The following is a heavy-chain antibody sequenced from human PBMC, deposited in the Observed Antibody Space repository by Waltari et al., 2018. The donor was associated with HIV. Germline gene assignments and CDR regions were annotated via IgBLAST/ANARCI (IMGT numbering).Heavy chain of an antibody. V-gene: IGHV4-34*01. J-gene: IGHJ4*02. D-gene: IGHD3-16*02. CDR3: TRDVTPHHIWASYPDY. CDR1: GACFCNYH. Sequence: VEVQQWGTGLFSTSETLSPTCAVCGACFCNYHREPSPSSNDYPSGWFRQAPRKGPVWIGDIYNTGSTNNNPSLKSPVSISVHPSRKQSSLRVHSVTSADTAFYHYTRDVTPHHIWASYPDYWSEGHLVTVSS. CDR2: IYNTGST.